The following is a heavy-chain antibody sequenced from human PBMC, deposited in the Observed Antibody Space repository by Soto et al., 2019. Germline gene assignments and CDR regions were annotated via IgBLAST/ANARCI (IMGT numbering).Heavy chain of an antibody. D-gene: IGHD6-6*01. CDR2: IIPIFGTA. Sequence: SVEVSCKXSGGTFSSYAISWVRQAPGQGLEWMGGIIPIFGTANYAQKFQGRVTITADESTSTAYMELSSLRSEDTAVYYCERIEAIGMSARPGSVFDHGGQGTLVTVPS. CDR3: ERIEAIGMSARPGSVFDH. J-gene: IGHJ4*02. CDR1: GGTFSSYA. V-gene: IGHV1-69*13.